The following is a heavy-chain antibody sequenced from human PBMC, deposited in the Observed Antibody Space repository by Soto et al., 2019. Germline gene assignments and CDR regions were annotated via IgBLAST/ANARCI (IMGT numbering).Heavy chain of an antibody. CDR2: IYYTGST. D-gene: IGHD2-15*01. V-gene: IGHV4-61*01. CDR1: GGSVSSGNYY. J-gene: IGHJ5*02. CDR3: ACALYCSGGSCSFDP. Sequence: ETLSLTCTVSGGSVSSGNYYWSWIRQPPGKGLEWIGFIYYTGSTSYNPSLKSRVTISMDTSKNQFSLKLTSVTAADTAVYYCACALYCSGGSCSFDPWGQGTLVTVSS.